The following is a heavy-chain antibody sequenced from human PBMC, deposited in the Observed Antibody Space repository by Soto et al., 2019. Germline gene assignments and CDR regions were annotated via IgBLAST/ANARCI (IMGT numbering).Heavy chain of an antibody. CDR3: AIPASPHHILTGPRVYYFDC. Sequence: ASVKVSCKASGYTFTSYGISWVRQAPGQGLEWMGWISAYNGNTNYAQKLQGRVTMTADTSTSTAYMELRSLRPDDTAVYYCAIPASPHHILTGPRVYYFDCGGEGTLVTV. CDR1: GYTFTSYG. CDR2: ISAYNGNT. D-gene: IGHD3-9*01. J-gene: IGHJ4*02. V-gene: IGHV1-18*01.